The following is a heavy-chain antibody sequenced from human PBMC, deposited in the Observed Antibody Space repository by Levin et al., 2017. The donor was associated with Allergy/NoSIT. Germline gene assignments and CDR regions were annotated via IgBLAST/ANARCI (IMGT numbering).Heavy chain of an antibody. CDR1: GFTFSNAW. D-gene: IGHD3-9*01. CDR3: TTDRDILTGYYDYYGMDV. Sequence: PGGSLRLSCAASGFTFSNAWMSWVRQAPGKGLEWVGRIKSKTDGGTTDYAAPVKGRFTISRDDSKNTLYLQMNSLKTEDTAVYYCTTDRDILTGYYDYYGMDVWGQGTTVTVSS. J-gene: IGHJ6*02. V-gene: IGHV3-15*01. CDR2: IKSKTDGGTT.